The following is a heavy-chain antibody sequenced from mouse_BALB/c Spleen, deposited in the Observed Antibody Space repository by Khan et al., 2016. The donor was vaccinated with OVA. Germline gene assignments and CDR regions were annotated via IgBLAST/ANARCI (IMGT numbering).Heavy chain of an antibody. Sequence: QIQLVQSGAELARPGASVKMSCKASGYTFTSYTMHWVQQRPGQGLDWIGYINPTNGYTNYNQKFKDKATLTADKSSSTAYMQLSSLTSEDYAVYYYVREGAYYRNDDWFAYWGQGTLVTVSA. D-gene: IGHD2-14*01. CDR2: INPTNGYT. CDR1: GYTFTSYT. J-gene: IGHJ3*01. CDR3: VREGAYYRNDDWFAY. V-gene: IGHV1-4*01.